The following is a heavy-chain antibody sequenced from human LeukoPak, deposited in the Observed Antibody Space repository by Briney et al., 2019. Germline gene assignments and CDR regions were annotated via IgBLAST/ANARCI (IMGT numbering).Heavy chain of an antibody. Sequence: GGSLRLSCAASGFTFSNYWMHWVRQAPGKGLVWVSHINSDVTRTSYADSVKGRFTISRDNAKNTLYLQMHSLRAEDTAVYYCAGGHARGNSTRSFDPWGQGTLVTVSS. J-gene: IGHJ5*02. CDR1: GFTFSNYW. V-gene: IGHV3-74*01. CDR3: AGGHARGNSTRSFDP. CDR2: INSDVTRT. D-gene: IGHD6-13*01.